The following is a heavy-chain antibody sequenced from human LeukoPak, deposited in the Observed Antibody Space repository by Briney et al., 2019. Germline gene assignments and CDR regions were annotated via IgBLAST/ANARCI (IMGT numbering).Heavy chain of an antibody. J-gene: IGHJ5*02. CDR2: MNPNSGNT. D-gene: IGHD4-11*01. Sequence: GASVKVSCKASGYTFTSYDINWVRQATGQGLEWMGWMNPNSGNTGYAQKFRGRVTMTRNTSISTAYMELSSLRSEDTAVYYCARVAYRPGGFDPWGQGTLVTVSS. CDR1: GYTFTSYD. V-gene: IGHV1-8*01. CDR3: ARVAYRPGGFDP.